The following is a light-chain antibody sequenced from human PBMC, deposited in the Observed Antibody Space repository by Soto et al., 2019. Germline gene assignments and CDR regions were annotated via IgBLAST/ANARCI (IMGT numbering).Light chain of an antibody. CDR3: QQYHNWPPIT. Sequence: EIMMTQSPATLSVSPGERATLSCRASQSVRNNLAWYQQKPGQAPRLLIYYASTRATGVPARFSGSGSGTEFTLTISSLQSEDSALYYCQQYHNWPPITFGQGTRLEIK. CDR1: QSVRNN. J-gene: IGKJ5*01. V-gene: IGKV3-15*01. CDR2: YAS.